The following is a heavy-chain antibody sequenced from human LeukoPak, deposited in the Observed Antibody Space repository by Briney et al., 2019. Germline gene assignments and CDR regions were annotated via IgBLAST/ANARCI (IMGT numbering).Heavy chain of an antibody. CDR3: ARGNNYGSGSLFYG. V-gene: IGHV1-2*02. Sequence: GSVKVSCKASGYTFTGYYMHWVRQAPGQGLEWMGWINPNSGGTNYAQKFQGRVTMTRDTSTTTVYMELSSLKSDDTAVYHCARGNNYGSGSLFYGWGQGTLVTVPS. CDR2: INPNSGGT. D-gene: IGHD3-10*01. CDR1: GYTFTGYY. J-gene: IGHJ4*02.